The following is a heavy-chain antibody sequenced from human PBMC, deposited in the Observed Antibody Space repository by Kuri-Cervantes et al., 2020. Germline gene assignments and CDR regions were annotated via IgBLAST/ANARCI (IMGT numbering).Heavy chain of an antibody. CDR3: ARCYGDYGLDWFDP. CDR1: GGSFSSYA. D-gene: IGHD4-17*01. Sequence: VQDSCKASGGSFSSYAISWVRQAPGQGLEWMGGIISNFGTANYAQKFQGRVTITADESTSTAYMELSSLGSEDDAVYYCARCYGDYGLDWFDPWGQGTLVTVSS. J-gene: IGHJ5*02. V-gene: IGHV1-69*13. CDR2: IISNFGTA.